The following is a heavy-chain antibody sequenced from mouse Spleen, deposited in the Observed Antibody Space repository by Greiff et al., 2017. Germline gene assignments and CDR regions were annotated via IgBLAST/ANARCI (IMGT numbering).Heavy chain of an antibody. Sequence: VQGVESGPGLVQPSQSLSITCTVSGFSLTSYGVHWVRQSPGKGLEWLGVIWSGGSTDYNAAFISRLSISKDNSKSQVFFKMNSLQADDTAIYYCATPYGNYDAMDYWGQGTSVTVSS. CDR2: IWSGGST. CDR3: ATPYGNYDAMDY. D-gene: IGHD2-10*02. V-gene: IGHV2-2*01. CDR1: GFSLTSYG. J-gene: IGHJ4*01.